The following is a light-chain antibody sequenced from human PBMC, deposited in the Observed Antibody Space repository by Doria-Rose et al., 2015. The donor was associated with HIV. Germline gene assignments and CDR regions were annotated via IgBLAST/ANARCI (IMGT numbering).Light chain of an antibody. CDR1: QRVKSSY. CDR2: DAS. Sequence: TQSPGTLSLSPEDRATLSCRASQRVKSSYLAWYQQKPGQAPRLLIYDASTRATGIPDRFSGSGSGTDFTLTISRLEPEDVAVYYCQQYGTSRGTFGQGTRLEIK. V-gene: IGKV3-20*01. J-gene: IGKJ5*01. CDR3: QQYGTSRGT.